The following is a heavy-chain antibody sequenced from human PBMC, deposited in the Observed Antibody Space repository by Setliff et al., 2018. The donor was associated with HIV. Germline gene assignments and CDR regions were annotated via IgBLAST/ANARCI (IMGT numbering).Heavy chain of an antibody. CDR3: ARAYGFSSSSHYYYYYMDV. Sequence: GGSLRLSCAASGFPFTSFSINWVRQAPGKGLEWVSRIYDSGDIWYADSVRGRFTISREDAKNSLYLQMNNLRAEDTAVYYCARAYGFSSSSHYYYYYMDVWGKGTTVTVSS. CDR1: GFPFTSFS. V-gene: IGHV3-21*05. CDR2: IYDSGDI. J-gene: IGHJ6*03. D-gene: IGHD6-6*01.